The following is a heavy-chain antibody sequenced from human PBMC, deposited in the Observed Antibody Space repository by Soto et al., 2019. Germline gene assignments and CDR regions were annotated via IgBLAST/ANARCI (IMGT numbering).Heavy chain of an antibody. CDR3: AKANSGDDDEFDY. CDR2: INPKSGGT. CDR1: GYTFTGYY. V-gene: IGHV1-2*02. Sequence: ASVKVSCKASGYTFTGYYMHWVRQAPGQGLEWMGWINPKSGGTDYAQKFQGRVTMTRDTSSSSAYMELSSLRSDDTAVYYCAKANSGDDDEFDYWGQGTQVTVSS. D-gene: IGHD5-12*01. J-gene: IGHJ4*02.